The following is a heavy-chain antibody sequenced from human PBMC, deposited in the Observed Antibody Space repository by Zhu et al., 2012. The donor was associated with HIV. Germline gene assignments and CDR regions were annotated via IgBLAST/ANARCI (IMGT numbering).Heavy chain of an antibody. CDR1: GATISRSSYY. J-gene: IGHJ3*01. CDR3: ANTRTSGWYSYAFHV. Sequence: QVQLQESGPGLVKPSETLSLTCTVSGATISRSSYYWGWIRQTPGKGLEWIGSIYYSGGTYYNPSLKSRLTISVDTSKNQFSLKLSSATAAGTAFYYCANTRTSGWYSYAFHVWGQGTLVTVSS. V-gene: IGHV4-39*01. CDR2: IYYSGGT. D-gene: IGHD6-19*01.